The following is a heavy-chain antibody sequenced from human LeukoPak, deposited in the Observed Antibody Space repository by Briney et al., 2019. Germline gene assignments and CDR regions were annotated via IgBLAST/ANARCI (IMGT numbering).Heavy chain of an antibody. D-gene: IGHD6-19*01. Sequence: GGSLRLSCAASGFTFSSYWMSWVRQAPGKGLEWVANIKQDGSEKYYVDSVKGRFTISRDNAKNSLYLQMNSLRAEDTAVYYCARSHPSSGWYFYYFDYWGQGTLVTVSS. V-gene: IGHV3-7*01. J-gene: IGHJ4*02. CDR2: IKQDGSEK. CDR1: GFTFSSYW. CDR3: ARSHPSSGWYFYYFDY.